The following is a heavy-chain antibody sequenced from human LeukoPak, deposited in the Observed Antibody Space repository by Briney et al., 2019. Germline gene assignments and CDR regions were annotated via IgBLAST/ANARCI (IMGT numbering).Heavy chain of an antibody. J-gene: IGHJ4*02. CDR3: ARDVSGSSSWSDFDY. CDR1: GFTFSTYA. V-gene: IGHV3-23*01. CDR2: ISGSGGGT. Sequence: GGSLRLSCAASGFTFSTYAMSWVRQAPGKGLEWVSGISGSGGGTYYADSVKGRFTISRDNSKNTLYLQMNSLRAEDTAVYYCARDVSGSSSWSDFDYWGQGTLVTVSS. D-gene: IGHD6-13*01.